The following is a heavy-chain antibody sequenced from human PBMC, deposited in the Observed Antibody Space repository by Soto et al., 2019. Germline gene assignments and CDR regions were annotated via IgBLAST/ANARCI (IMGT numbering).Heavy chain of an antibody. CDR3: ARRGATVTTMELYYYYMDV. CDR1: GFTFSSYS. V-gene: IGHV3-21*01. D-gene: IGHD4-17*01. CDR2: ISSSSSYI. J-gene: IGHJ6*03. Sequence: GGSLRLSCAASGFTFSSYSMNWVRQAPGKGLEWVSSISSSSSYIYYADSVKGRFTISRDNAKNSLYLQMNSLTAADTAVYYCARRGATVTTMELYYYYMDVWGKGTTVTVSS.